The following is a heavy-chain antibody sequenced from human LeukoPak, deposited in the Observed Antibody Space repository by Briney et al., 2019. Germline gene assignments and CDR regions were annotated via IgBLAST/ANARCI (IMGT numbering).Heavy chain of an antibody. CDR1: GFTFSCYS. Sequence: GTLRLSCAASGFTFSCYSMNWVRQAPGKGLEWVSYISSSSTTIYYADSVKGRFTISRDNAKNSVYLQMNSLRAEDTAVYYCARDPDQGRGFDFWGQGTLVTASS. D-gene: IGHD1-26*01. CDR2: ISSSSTTI. V-gene: IGHV3-48*01. J-gene: IGHJ4*02. CDR3: ARDPDQGRGFDF.